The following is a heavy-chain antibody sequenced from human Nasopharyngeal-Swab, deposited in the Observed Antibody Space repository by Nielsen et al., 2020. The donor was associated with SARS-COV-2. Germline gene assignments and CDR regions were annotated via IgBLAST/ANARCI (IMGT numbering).Heavy chain of an antibody. CDR2: IKNDGTTT. V-gene: IGHV3-74*01. Sequence: GGSLRLSCAASGFTLSKYWMHWVRQAPGKGLVWVSHIKNDGTTTTYADAVKGRFTMSRDDAKNTLYLQMNSLRTEDTAVYYCARDGQGAVDLDYWGQGSLVTVSS. D-gene: IGHD6-19*01. J-gene: IGHJ4*02. CDR3: ARDGQGAVDLDY. CDR1: GFTLSKYW.